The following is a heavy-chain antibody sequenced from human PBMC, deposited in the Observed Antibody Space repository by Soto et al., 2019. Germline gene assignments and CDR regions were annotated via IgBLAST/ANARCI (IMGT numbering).Heavy chain of an antibody. V-gene: IGHV3-23*01. D-gene: IGHD2-2*01. CDR3: AKAYRGSCSTTSCFGLDS. Sequence: EVQLLESGGGLVQPGGSLRLSCAASGFSFSNFAMNWVRQAPGKGLEWVSAISGSGISIYDADSVTGRFTISRDNSKNTVYLQMDSLRAEDTALYYCAKAYRGSCSTTSCFGLDSWGQGTLVTVSS. CDR1: GFSFSNFA. J-gene: IGHJ4*02. CDR2: ISGSGISI.